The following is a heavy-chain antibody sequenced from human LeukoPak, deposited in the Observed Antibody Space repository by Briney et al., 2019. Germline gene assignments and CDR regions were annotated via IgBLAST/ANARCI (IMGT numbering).Heavy chain of an antibody. CDR3: AELGITMIGGV. V-gene: IGHV3-11*04. Sequence: GGSLRLSCATSEFTVSRNYITWVRQAPGKGLEWVSYISSSGSTIYYADSVKGRFTISRDNAKNSLYLQMNSLRAEDTAVYYCAELGITMIGGVWGKGTTVTISS. J-gene: IGHJ6*04. CDR2: ISSSGSTI. CDR1: EFTVSRNY. D-gene: IGHD3-10*02.